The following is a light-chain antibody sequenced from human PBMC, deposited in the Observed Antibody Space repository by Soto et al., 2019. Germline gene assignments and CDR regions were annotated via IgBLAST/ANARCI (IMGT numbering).Light chain of an antibody. CDR2: EVS. J-gene: IGLJ2*01. CDR3: NSYAGSNNPV. V-gene: IGLV2-8*01. CDR1: RSDIGGYNY. Sequence: QSALTQPPSASGSPGQSVTISCTGTRSDIGGYNYVSWYQQHPGKAPKLMIYEVSKRPSGVPDRFSGSKSGNTASLTVSGLQAEDEADYYCNSYAGSNNPVFGGGTKRTVL.